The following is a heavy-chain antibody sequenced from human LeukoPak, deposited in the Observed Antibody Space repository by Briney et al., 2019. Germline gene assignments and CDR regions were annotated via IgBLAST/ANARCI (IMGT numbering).Heavy chain of an antibody. CDR2: LSHSGSS. D-gene: IGHD2-2*01. J-gene: IGHJ3*02. CDR3: ARARYANAWYAFDI. Sequence: SETLSLTCTVSGGSVSSYYWSWIRRPPGRGLEWIAYLSHSGSSDSNPSLTSRVTTLVDTSKNQFSLKLTSVTAADTAVYYCARARYANAWYAFDIWGQGTMVPVSS. CDR1: GGSVSSYY. V-gene: IGHV4-59*02.